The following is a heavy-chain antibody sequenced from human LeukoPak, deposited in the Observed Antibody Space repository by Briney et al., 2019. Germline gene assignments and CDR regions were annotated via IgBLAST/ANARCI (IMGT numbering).Heavy chain of an antibody. D-gene: IGHD3-22*01. CDR2: ISGSGGST. J-gene: IGHJ4*02. CDR1: GFTFSSYA. CDR3: AKDSVLGLYDSSGPTRYFDY. Sequence: RGSLRLSCAASGFTFSSYAMSWVRQAPGKGLEWVSAISGSGGSTYYADSVKGRFTISRDNSKNTLYLQMNSLRAEDTAVYYCAKDSVLGLYDSSGPTRYFDYWGQGTLVTVSS. V-gene: IGHV3-23*01.